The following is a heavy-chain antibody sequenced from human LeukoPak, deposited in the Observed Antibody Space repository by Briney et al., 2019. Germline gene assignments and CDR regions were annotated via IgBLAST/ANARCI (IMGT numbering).Heavy chain of an antibody. CDR3: ARPANLRKPVNYMDV. CDR1: GGSFSGYY. J-gene: IGHJ6*03. CDR2: INHSGST. Sequence: SETLSLTCAVYGGSFSGYYWSWIRQPPGKGLEWIGEINHSGSTNYNPSLKSRVTISVDTSKNQFSLKLSSVTAADTAVYYCARPANLRKPVNYMDVWGKGTTVTVSS. V-gene: IGHV4-34*01. D-gene: IGHD3-16*02.